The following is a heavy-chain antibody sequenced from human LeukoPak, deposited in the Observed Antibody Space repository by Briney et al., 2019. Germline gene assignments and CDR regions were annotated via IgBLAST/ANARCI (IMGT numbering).Heavy chain of an antibody. CDR3: AKAPMVRGVITRYYMDV. CDR2: ISGSGGNT. Sequence: AGGSLRLSCAASGFTFSSYGMSWVRQAPGKGLEWVSAISGSGGNTYYADSVKGRFTISRDNSKNTLYLQMNSLRVEDTAVYYCAKAPMVRGVITRYYMDVWGKGTTVTVSS. J-gene: IGHJ6*03. D-gene: IGHD3-10*01. V-gene: IGHV3-23*01. CDR1: GFTFSSYG.